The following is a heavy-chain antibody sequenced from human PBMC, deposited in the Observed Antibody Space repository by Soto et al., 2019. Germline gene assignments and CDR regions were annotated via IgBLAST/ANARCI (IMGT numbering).Heavy chain of an antibody. D-gene: IGHD3-10*01. V-gene: IGHV1-18*01. Sequence: APLNVSCKASGYTFSIYGISWLRKAPGQGLEWMGWISAYNGNTNYAQKLQGRVTMTTDTSTSTAYMELRSLRSDDTAVYYCASITMVRGVWDVCGQRTTVTLSS. J-gene: IGHJ6*02. CDR1: GYTFSIYG. CDR3: ASITMVRGVWDV. CDR2: ISAYNGNT.